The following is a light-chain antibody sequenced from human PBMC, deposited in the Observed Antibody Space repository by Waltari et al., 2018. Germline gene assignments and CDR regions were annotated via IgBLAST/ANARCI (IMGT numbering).Light chain of an antibody. Sequence: EIVLTQSPDFQSVTPKEKVTITCRASQSIDSNLHWYQQKPNQSPKLLLRYASQSISGVPSRFSGSRSGTDFTLTINSLEAEDAATYFCHQSSSLPWTFGQGTKVEIK. CDR2: YAS. J-gene: IGKJ1*01. V-gene: IGKV6-21*02. CDR3: HQSSSLPWT. CDR1: QSIDSN.